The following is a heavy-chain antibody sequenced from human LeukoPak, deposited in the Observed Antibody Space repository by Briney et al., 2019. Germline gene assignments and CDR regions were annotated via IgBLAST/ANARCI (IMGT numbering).Heavy chain of an antibody. CDR3: AKDLIGGGDGGY. CDR1: GFTFSSYG. CDR2: ISYDGSNK. D-gene: IGHD2-21*02. V-gene: IGHV3-30*18. Sequence: GGSLRLSCAASGFTFSSYGMHWVRQAPGKGLEWVAVISYDGSNKYYADSVKGRFTISRDNSKNTLYLQMNSLRAEDTAVYYCAKDLIGGGDGGYWGQGTLATVSS. J-gene: IGHJ4*02.